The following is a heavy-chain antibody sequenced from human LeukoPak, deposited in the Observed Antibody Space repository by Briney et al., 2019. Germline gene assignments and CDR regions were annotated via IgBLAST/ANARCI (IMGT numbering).Heavy chain of an antibody. CDR1: GFTFSDYN. CDR2: ISYHGINE. D-gene: IGHD6-19*01. V-gene: IGHV3-30*18. Sequence: GGSLRLSCAVSGFTFSDYNMHWVRQAPGKGLEWMAVISYHGINEYYADSVKGRFTISRDNSKNTLHLQMNSLRAEDTAVYYCAKVRWDNSGWYYLDSWGQGTLVTVSS. J-gene: IGHJ4*02. CDR3: AKVRWDNSGWYYLDS.